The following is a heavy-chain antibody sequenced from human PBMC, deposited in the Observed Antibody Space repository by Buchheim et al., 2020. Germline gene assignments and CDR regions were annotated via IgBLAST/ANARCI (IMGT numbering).Heavy chain of an antibody. CDR3: ARGDYYGMDV. J-gene: IGHJ6*02. V-gene: IGHV3-48*01. Sequence: EVQLVESGGGLIQPGGSLRLSCAASGFTFNTYSINWVRQAPGKGLEWISYISNSGGTIFYADSVKGRFTVSRDNAQNSLYLQMNSLRAEDTAVYYCARGDYYGMDVWGQGTT. CDR1: GFTFNTYS. CDR2: ISNSGGTI.